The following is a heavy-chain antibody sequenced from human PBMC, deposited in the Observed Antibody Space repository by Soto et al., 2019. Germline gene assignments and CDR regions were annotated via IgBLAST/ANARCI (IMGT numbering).Heavy chain of an antibody. CDR3: ARAGELWFGEPQAYYFDY. D-gene: IGHD3-10*01. Sequence: PSETLSLTCTVSGGSISSGGYYWSWIRQHPGKGLEWIGYIYYSGSTYYNPSLKSRVTISVDTSKNQFSLKLSSVTAADTAVYYCARAGELWFGEPQAYYFDYWGQGTLVTVSS. CDR1: GGSISSGGYY. CDR2: IYYSGST. V-gene: IGHV4-31*03. J-gene: IGHJ4*02.